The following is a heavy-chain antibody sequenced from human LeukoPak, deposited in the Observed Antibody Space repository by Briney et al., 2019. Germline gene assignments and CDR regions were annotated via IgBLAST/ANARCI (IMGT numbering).Heavy chain of an antibody. Sequence: GGSLRFSCAASGLTFSDYDMSWIRQAPGKGLEWVSYISSSSSYTNYADSVKGRFTISRDNSKNTLYLQMNSLRAEDTAVYYCARAGLTTGTTSVFWGQGTLVTVSS. CDR2: ISSSSSYT. CDR3: ARAGLTTGTTSVF. J-gene: IGHJ4*02. V-gene: IGHV3-11*06. CDR1: GLTFSDYD. D-gene: IGHD1-1*01.